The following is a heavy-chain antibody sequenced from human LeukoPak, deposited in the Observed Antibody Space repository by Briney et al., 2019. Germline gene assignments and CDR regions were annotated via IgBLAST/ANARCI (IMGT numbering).Heavy chain of an antibody. D-gene: IGHD4-17*01. CDR2: ISVYNGNT. J-gene: IGHJ3*02. V-gene: IGHV1-18*01. CDR3: ARVIYGDYGDDVYEI. CDR1: GYTFTTYG. Sequence: ASVKVSCKASGYTFTTYGIVWVRQAPGQGLEWMGWISVYNGNTNYAQKLQGRFTMTTDTSTSTAYMELNSLRSDDTAVYYCARVIYGDYGDDVYEIWGQGTMVTVSS.